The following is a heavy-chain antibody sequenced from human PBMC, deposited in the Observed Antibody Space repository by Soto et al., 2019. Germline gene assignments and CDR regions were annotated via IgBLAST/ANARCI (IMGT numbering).Heavy chain of an antibody. CDR2: INWDGDFL. Sequence: EVQLVESGGGLVQPGRSLRLSCAASGITFDDFAMHWVRQAPGKGLEWVSGINWDGDFLDYADSVKGRLTISRDKAKNSLYLQMSSLRREDTALYFCALGSSSSWYRLNYWGQGTLVTVSS. CDR1: GITFDDFA. J-gene: IGHJ4*02. CDR3: ALGSSSSWYRLNY. V-gene: IGHV3-9*01. D-gene: IGHD6-6*01.